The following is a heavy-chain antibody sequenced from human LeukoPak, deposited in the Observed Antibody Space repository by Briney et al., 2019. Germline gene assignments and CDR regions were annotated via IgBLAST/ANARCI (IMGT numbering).Heavy chain of an antibody. CDR2: IYHSGST. V-gene: IGHV4-4*02. D-gene: IGHD3-22*01. Sequence: PGGSLRLSCAASGFTVSSNYMSWVRQPPGKGLEWIGEIYHSGSTNYNPSLKSRVTISVDKSKNQFSLKLSSVTAADTAVYYCAREGYYDSSGYYPDYWGQGTLVTVSS. J-gene: IGHJ4*02. CDR3: AREGYYDSSGYYPDY. CDR1: GFTVSSNY.